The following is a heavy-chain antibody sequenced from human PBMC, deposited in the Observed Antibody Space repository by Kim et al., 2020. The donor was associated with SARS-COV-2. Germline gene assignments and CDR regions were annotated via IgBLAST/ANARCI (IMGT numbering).Heavy chain of an antibody. CDR1: GFTFSSYS. CDR3: ARDYGIAAAGRKARDY. D-gene: IGHD6-13*01. CDR2: ISSSSSYI. V-gene: IGHV3-21*01. J-gene: IGHJ4*02. Sequence: GGSLRLSCAASGFTFSSYSMNWVRQAPGKGLEWVSSISSSSSYIYYADSVKGRFTISRDNAKNSLYLQMNSLRAEDTAVYYCARDYGIAAAGRKARDYWGQGTLVTVSS.